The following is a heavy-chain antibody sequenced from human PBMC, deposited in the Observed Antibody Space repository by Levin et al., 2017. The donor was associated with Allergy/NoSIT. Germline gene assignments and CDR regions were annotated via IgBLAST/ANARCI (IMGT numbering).Heavy chain of an antibody. CDR2: MNPATGNT. D-gene: IGHD4-17*01. V-gene: IGHV1-8*01. Sequence: GESLKISCKASGYTFTVHDIYWMRQASGQGLEWLGWMNPATGNTHFAQKFQGRLSMTRDISITTAYMQLRNLRPDDTAIYYCARINGDFDKWGQGTLLTVSS. CDR3: ARINGDFDK. J-gene: IGHJ4*02. CDR1: GYTFTVHD.